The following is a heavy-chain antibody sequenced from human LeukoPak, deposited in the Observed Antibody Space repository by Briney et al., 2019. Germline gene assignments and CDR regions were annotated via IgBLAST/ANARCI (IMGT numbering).Heavy chain of an antibody. CDR2: MHPNRGGT. D-gene: IGHD3-3*01. CDR3: ARKRGVGVDANAFDV. CDR1: GYTFTDYY. V-gene: IGHV1-2*04. Sequence: ASVKVSCKASGYTFTDYYMHWVRQAPGQGLEWMGRMHPNRGGTIYAQKFQGWVTMTTDTSISTAYVELSRLTSDDTAVYYCARKRGVGVDANAFDVWGQGTMVTVSS. J-gene: IGHJ3*01.